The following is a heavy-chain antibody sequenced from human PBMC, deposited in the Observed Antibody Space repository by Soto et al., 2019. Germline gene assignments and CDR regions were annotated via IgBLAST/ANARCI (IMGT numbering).Heavy chain of an antibody. Sequence: GGPLRLSCAASGFTFSSYAMSWVRQAPGKGLEWVSAISGSGGSTYYADSVKGRFTISRDNSKNTLYLQMNSLRAEDTAVYYCAKGVGYYDSRGSAFDIWGQGTMVTVSS. J-gene: IGHJ3*02. CDR2: ISGSGGST. V-gene: IGHV3-23*01. CDR3: AKGVGYYDSRGSAFDI. CDR1: GFTFSSYA. D-gene: IGHD3-22*01.